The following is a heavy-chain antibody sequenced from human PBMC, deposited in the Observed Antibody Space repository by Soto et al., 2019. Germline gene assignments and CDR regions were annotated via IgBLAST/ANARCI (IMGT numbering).Heavy chain of an antibody. CDR3: GVTQTRDY. CDR2: ISYDGSNK. Sequence: QVQLVESGGGVVQPGRSLRLSCAASGFTFSSYAMHWVRQAPGKGLEWVAVISYDGSNKYYADSVKSRFTISSDNSKNAIYLQMNSLIAEDTAVYYCGVTQTRDYWGQGTLVTVSS. V-gene: IGHV3-30-3*01. D-gene: IGHD2-21*02. J-gene: IGHJ4*02. CDR1: GFTFSSYA.